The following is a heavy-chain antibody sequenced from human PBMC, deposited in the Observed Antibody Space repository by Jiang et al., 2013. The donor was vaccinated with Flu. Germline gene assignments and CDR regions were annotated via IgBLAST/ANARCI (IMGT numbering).Heavy chain of an antibody. J-gene: IGHJ3*02. CDR3: ATGSESDAFDI. V-gene: IGHV1-69*09. D-gene: IGHD3-10*01. CDR2: IIPILGIA. Sequence: VQLVESGAEVKKPGSSVKVSCKASGGTFSSYAISWVRQAPGQGLEWMGRIIPILGIANYAQKFQGRVTITADKSTSTAYMELSSLRSEDTAVYYCATGSESDAFDIWGQGTMVTVSS. CDR1: GGTFSSYA.